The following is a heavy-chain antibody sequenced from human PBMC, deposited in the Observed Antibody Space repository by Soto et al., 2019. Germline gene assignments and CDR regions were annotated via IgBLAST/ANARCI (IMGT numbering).Heavy chain of an antibody. Sequence: LSLTCAVSGVTISTYYLSSIRQPPGKGLEWIGCNYHSGTTNHNPSLKSRVTISVDTSKNQFSLKLSSVTAADTAVYYCARMGMDDYGDYVTKNWFDPWGQGTLVTVSS. CDR1: GVTISTYY. D-gene: IGHD4-17*01. CDR3: ARMGMDDYGDYVTKNWFDP. V-gene: IGHV4-59*08. J-gene: IGHJ5*02. CDR2: NYHSGTT.